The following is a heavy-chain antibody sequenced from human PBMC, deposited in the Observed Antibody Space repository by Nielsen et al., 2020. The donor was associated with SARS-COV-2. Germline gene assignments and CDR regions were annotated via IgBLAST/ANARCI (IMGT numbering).Heavy chain of an antibody. CDR1: GFTFSSYW. CDR3: ARDEHHRDYDFWSGYYTAYYFDY. V-gene: IGHV3-7*03. CDR2: IKQDGSEK. D-gene: IGHD3-3*01. J-gene: IGHJ4*02. Sequence: GGSLRLSCAASGFTFSSYWMSWVRQAPGKGLEWVANIKQDGSEKYYVDSVKGRFTISRDNAKNSLYLQMNSLRAEDTAVYYCARDEHHRDYDFWSGYYTAYYFDYWGQGTLVTVSS.